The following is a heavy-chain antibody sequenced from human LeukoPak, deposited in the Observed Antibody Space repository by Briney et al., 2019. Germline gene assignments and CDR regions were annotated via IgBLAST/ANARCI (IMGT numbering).Heavy chain of an antibody. V-gene: IGHV3-43*01. CDR3: ARDRSSSSLYYYYGMDV. CDR1: GFTFDDYT. Sequence: GSLRLSCAASGFTFDDYTMHWVRQAPGKGLEWVSLISWDGGSTYYADSVKGRFTISRDNAKNSLYLQMNSLRAEDTAVYYCARDRSSSSLYYYYGMDVWGQGTTVTVSS. CDR2: ISWDGGST. J-gene: IGHJ6*02. D-gene: IGHD6-6*01.